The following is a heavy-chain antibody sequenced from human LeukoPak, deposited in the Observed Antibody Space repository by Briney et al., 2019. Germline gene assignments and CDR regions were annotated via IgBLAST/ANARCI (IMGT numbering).Heavy chain of an antibody. CDR1: GFTFDDYG. V-gene: IGHV3-20*04. Sequence: GGSLRLSCAASGFTFDDYGMSWVRQAPGKGLEWVSGINWNGGSTGYADSVKGRFTISRDNAKYSLYLQMNSLRAEDTALYYCARDGDGYINDAFDIWGQGTMVTVSS. CDR3: ARDGDGYINDAFDI. D-gene: IGHD5-24*01. J-gene: IGHJ3*02. CDR2: INWNGGST.